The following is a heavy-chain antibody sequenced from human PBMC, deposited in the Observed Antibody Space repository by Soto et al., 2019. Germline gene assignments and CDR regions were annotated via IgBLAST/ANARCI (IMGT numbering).Heavy chain of an antibody. CDR1: GGSISSSNW. CDR3: ARTSVRGAVWDV. V-gene: IGHV4-4*02. Sequence: QVQLQESGPGLVKPSGTLSLTCAVSGGSISSSNWWSWVRQPPGKGLEGIGETYHSGSTNYNPSLNSRGTISVDKSNNQFSLKLSSVTAADTAVYYCARTSVRGAVWDVWGQGTTVTVSS. CDR2: TYHSGST. J-gene: IGHJ6*02. D-gene: IGHD3-10*01.